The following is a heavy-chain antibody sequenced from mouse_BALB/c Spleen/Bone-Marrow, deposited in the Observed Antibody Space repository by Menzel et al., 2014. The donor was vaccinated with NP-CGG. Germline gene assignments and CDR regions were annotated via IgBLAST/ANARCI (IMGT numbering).Heavy chain of an antibody. J-gene: IGHJ2*01. Sequence: EVKLMESGGGLVQPGGSLRLSCATSGFTFTDYYMNWVRQPPGKALEWLGFIRNKAYGYTTEYSASVKGRFTISRDNSQGILYLQMNSLRAEDSATYYCARDMGGILFDSWGQGTPLPVSS. V-gene: IGHV7-3*02. CDR1: GFTFTDYY. CDR3: ARDMGGILFDS. CDR2: IRNKAYGYTT.